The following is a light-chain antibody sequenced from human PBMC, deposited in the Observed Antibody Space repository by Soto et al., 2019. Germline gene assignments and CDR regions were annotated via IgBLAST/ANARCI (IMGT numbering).Light chain of an antibody. CDR1: SSNIGAGYD. CDR3: QSYDSSHVV. V-gene: IGLV1-40*01. Sequence: QSVLTQPPSVSGAPGQRVTISCTGSSSNIGAGYDVHWYQQLPGTAPKLLIYGTSNRPSGVPDRFSGSKSGTSASLAITGLQAEDEAEYYCQSYDSSHVVFGGGTKLTVL. J-gene: IGLJ2*01. CDR2: GTS.